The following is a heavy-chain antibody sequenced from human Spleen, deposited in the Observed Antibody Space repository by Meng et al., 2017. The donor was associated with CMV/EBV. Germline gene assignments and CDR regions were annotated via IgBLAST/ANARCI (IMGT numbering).Heavy chain of an antibody. CDR3: ARDRYSSGWNWGY. J-gene: IGHJ4*02. CDR1: GGSISSRSYY. V-gene: IGHV4-39*07. Sequence: GSLRLSCSVSGGSISSRSYYWGWIRQPPGKGLEWIGSIYYSGSTYYNPSLKSRVTISVDTSKNQFSLKLSSVTAADTAVYYCARDRYSSGWNWGYWGQGTLVTVSS. D-gene: IGHD6-19*01. CDR2: IYYSGST.